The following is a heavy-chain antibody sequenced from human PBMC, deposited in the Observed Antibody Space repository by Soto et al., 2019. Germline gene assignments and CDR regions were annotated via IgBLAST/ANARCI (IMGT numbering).Heavy chain of an antibody. J-gene: IGHJ6*02. V-gene: IGHV3-23*01. CDR1: GCTFGGYG. CDR3: AKSRYYGSGSPLKGGMDV. Sequence: WGSMRLCCGVAGCTFGGYGGSWVRQAPGKGLEWVSAISGSGGSTYYADSVKGRFTISRDNSKNTLYLQMNSLRAEDTAVYYCAKSRYYGSGSPLKGGMDVWGQGTTVTVSS. D-gene: IGHD3-10*01. CDR2: ISGSGGST.